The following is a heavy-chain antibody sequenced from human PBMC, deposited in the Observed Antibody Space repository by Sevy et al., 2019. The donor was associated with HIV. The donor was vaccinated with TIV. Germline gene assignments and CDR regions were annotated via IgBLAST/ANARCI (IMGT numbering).Heavy chain of an antibody. V-gene: IGHV3-30-3*01. Sequence: GGSLRLSCAASGFAFSTQAMHWVRQAPGKGLEWVAVISYEGTETFYAASVEGRLTNSRDNSKNMLSLQINSLRPEDTAVYYCARDGGYSVKWYPLYWGHGTLVTVSS. CDR1: GFAFSTQA. J-gene: IGHJ4*01. CDR2: ISYEGTET. CDR3: ARDGGYSVKWYPLY. D-gene: IGHD1-26*01.